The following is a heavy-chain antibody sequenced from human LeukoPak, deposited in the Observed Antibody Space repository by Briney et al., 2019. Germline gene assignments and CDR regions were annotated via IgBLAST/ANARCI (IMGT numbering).Heavy chain of an antibody. CDR3: AREISMFVNAFDL. V-gene: IGHV3-33*01. Sequence: GGSLRLSCEASGFSFSNPGMHWVRQAPGKGLEWVAVIWYDGSNEYYADAVKGRFTISRDNSKNTVHLQMNSLRVEDTSVYFCAREISMFVNAFDLWGQGTLVTVTS. CDR1: GFSFSNPG. J-gene: IGHJ3*01. CDR2: IWYDGSNE. D-gene: IGHD3-10*02.